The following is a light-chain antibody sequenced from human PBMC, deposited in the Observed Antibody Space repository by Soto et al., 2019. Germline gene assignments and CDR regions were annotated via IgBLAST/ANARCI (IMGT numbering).Light chain of an antibody. V-gene: IGKV1-27*01. J-gene: IGKJ4*01. CDR2: AAS. Sequence: DVQMTQSPSSLSASVGDRVTITCRASQGIAPYLAWFQQKPGKDPKLLIYAASTLQSGVPSRFSGSGSGTDFTLTISSLQPEDVATYYCQKYSSAPLTFGGGTKVEIK. CDR3: QKYSSAPLT. CDR1: QGIAPY.